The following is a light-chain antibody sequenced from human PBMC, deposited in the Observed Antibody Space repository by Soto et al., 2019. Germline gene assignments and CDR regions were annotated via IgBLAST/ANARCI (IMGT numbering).Light chain of an antibody. CDR1: QGISTY. V-gene: IGKV1-9*01. CDR3: QQRNGYLEHT. CDR2: DAS. Sequence: DIPLAQSPSFLSASVGDRFTISCRASQGISTYLAWYQQKLGKAPKLLIYDASTLQSGVPSRFSGSRSGTEFTLTISSLQPEDFATYYCQQRNGYLEHTFGGGTKVDNK. J-gene: IGKJ4*01.